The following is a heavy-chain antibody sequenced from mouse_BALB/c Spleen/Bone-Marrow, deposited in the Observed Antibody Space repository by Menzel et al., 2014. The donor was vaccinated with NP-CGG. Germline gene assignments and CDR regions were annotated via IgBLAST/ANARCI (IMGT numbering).Heavy chain of an antibody. CDR1: GYTFTNYW. D-gene: IGHD1-1*01. J-gene: IGHJ3*01. CDR2: INPSTGYT. V-gene: IGHV1-7*01. CDR3: TRRAYGGSYGFAY. Sequence: VQLQQSGAELAKPGASVKMSCKASGYTFTNYWMHWVKQRPGQGLEWIGYINPSTGYTEYNQKFKDKATLTADKSSSTAYMQLSSLTSEDSSVFYCTRRAYGGSYGFAYWSQGTLVTVSA.